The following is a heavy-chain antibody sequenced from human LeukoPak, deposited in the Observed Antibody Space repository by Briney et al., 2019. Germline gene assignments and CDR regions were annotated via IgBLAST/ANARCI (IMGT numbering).Heavy chain of an antibody. CDR3: ARTYYYYRSAYRHFDY. CDR2: IKEDGSEK. V-gene: IGHV3-7*05. D-gene: IGHD3-22*01. CDR1: GFTFSTYC. Sequence: PGGSLRLSCAASGFTFSTYCMNWVRQAPGKGLGWVANIKEDGSEKYYVDSVKGRFTISRDNAKNSLYLQMNSLRAEDTAVYYCARTYYYYRSAYRHFDYWGQGTLVTVSS. J-gene: IGHJ4*02.